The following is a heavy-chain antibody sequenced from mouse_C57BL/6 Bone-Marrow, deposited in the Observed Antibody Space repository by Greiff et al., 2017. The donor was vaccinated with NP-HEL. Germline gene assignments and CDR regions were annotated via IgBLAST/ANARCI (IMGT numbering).Heavy chain of an antibody. CDR1: GFTFSDYY. CDR2: ISNGGGST. J-gene: IGHJ2*01. CDR3: ARFYGNYALYYFDY. D-gene: IGHD2-1*01. Sequence: EVKLMESGGGLVQPGGSLKLSCAASGFTFSDYYMYWVRQTPEKRLEWVAYISNGGGSTYYPDTVKGRFTISRDNAKNTLYLQMSRLKSEATAMYYCARFYGNYALYYFDYWGQGTTLTVSS. V-gene: IGHV5-12*01.